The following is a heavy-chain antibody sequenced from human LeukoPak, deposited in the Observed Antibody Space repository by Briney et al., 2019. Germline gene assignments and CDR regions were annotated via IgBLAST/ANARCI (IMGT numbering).Heavy chain of an antibody. CDR3: ARDGYYDSSGPEENHYFDY. J-gene: IGHJ4*02. Sequence: GASVKVSCKASGYTFTSYYMHWVRQAPGQGLEWMGIINPSGGSTSYAQKFQGRVTITADESTSTAYMELSSLRSEDTAVYYCARDGYYDSSGPEENHYFDYWGQGTLVTVSS. V-gene: IGHV1-46*01. D-gene: IGHD3-22*01. CDR2: INPSGGST. CDR1: GYTFTSYY.